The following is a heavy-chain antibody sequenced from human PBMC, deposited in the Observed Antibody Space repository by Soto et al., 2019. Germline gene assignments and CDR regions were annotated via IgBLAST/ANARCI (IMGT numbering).Heavy chain of an antibody. CDR2: INHSGST. J-gene: IGHJ4*02. CDR1: GGSFSGYY. V-gene: IGHV4-34*01. D-gene: IGHD3-10*01. CDR3: ARDYGPRRFSYFDY. Sequence: KSSETLSLTCAVYGGSFSGYYWSWIRQPPGKGLEWIGEINHSGSTNYNPSLKSRVTISVDTSKNQFSLKLSSVTAADTAVYYCARDYGPRRFSYFDYWGQGTLVTVSS.